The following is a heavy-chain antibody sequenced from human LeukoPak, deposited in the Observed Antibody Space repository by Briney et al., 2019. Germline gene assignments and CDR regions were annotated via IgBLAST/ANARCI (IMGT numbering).Heavy chain of an antibody. Sequence: ASVKVSCKASGYTFTSYGISWVRQAPGQGLEWMGAITAYNGNTNYTHKLPGRVTMTTDTSTRTACMELRSPRSDDTAVYYCAGDGAAVALEWSDPWGQGNLVTVSS. D-gene: IGHD2-15*01. J-gene: IGHJ5*02. CDR2: ITAYNGNT. CDR1: GYTFTSYG. CDR3: AGDGAAVALEWSDP. V-gene: IGHV1-18*01.